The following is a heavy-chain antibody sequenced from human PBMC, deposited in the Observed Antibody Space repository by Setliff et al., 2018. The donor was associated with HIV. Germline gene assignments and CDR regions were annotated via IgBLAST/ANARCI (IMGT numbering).Heavy chain of an antibody. V-gene: IGHV4-59*11. Sequence: KTSETLSLTCTVSGGSISSHCWSWIRQPPGKGLEWIGCISHSGNTNFNPSLNSRVTISLDTSKNQFSLGLTSLTAADTAIYYCARSQPDTIFGVVIFDYWGQGKMVTV. J-gene: IGHJ4*02. CDR3: ARSQPDTIFGVVIFDY. D-gene: IGHD3-3*01. CDR2: ISHSGNT. CDR1: GGSISSHC.